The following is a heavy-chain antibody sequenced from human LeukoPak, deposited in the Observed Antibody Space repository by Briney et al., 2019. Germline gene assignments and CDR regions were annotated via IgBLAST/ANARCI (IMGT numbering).Heavy chain of an antibody. D-gene: IGHD5-18*01. V-gene: IGHV3-7*01. CDR1: GFTFSSYW. CDR3: ARDTGGGYSCYDC. Sequence: GGSLRLSCAASGFTFSSYWMTWIRQAPGKGLEWVANIKQDGSEKYYVDSVKGRFTISRDNAKNSLYLQMSSLRAEDTAVYYCARDTGGGYSCYDCWGQGTLVTVSS. J-gene: IGHJ4*02. CDR2: IKQDGSEK.